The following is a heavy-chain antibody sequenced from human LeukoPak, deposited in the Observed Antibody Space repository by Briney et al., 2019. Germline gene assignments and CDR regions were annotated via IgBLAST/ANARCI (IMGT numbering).Heavy chain of an antibody. D-gene: IGHD2-2*03. J-gene: IGHJ4*02. CDR1: GGSFSGYY. CDR2: INHSGST. CDR3: ARGGAPGYCSSTSRQCFGYYFDY. V-gene: IGHV4-34*01. Sequence: NPSETLSLTCAVYGGSFSGYYWSWIRQPPGKGLEWIGEINHSGSTNYNPSLKSRVTISVDTSKNQFSLKLSSVTAADTAVYYCARGGAPGYCSSTSRQCFGYYFDYWGQGTLVTVSS.